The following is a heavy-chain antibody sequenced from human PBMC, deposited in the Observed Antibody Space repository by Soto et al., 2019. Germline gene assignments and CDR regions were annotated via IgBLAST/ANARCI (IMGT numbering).Heavy chain of an antibody. J-gene: IGHJ6*02. CDR2: MNPNSGNT. CDR3: ARHFWSGYYTLPYYYYGMDV. D-gene: IGHD3-3*02. Sequence: EASVKVSCKASGYTFTSYDINWVRQATGQGLEWMGWMNPNSGNTGYAQKFQGRVTMTRNTSISTAYMELSSLRSEDTAVYYCARHFWSGYYTLPYYYYGMDVWGQGTTVTVSS. CDR1: GYTFTSYD. V-gene: IGHV1-8*01.